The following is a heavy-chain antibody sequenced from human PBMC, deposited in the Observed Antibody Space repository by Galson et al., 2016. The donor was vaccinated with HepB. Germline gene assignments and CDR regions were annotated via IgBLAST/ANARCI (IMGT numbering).Heavy chain of an antibody. D-gene: IGHD3-10*01. CDR2: IWYDGSNK. Sequence: SLRLSCAASGFTFSSYGMHWVRQAPGKGLEWVAVIWYDGSNKYYADSVKGRFSISRDNSKNTLYLQMNSLRAEDTAMYYCARDRGGAPRITLVRGIFSFHQGPIGLPPGALLQEHLWG. CDR1: GFTFSSYG. J-gene: IGHJ6*01. CDR3: ARDRGGAPRITLVRGIFSFHQGPIGLPPGALLQEHL. V-gene: IGHV3-33*01.